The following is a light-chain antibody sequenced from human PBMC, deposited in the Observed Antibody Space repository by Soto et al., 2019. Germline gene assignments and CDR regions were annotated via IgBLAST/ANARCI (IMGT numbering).Light chain of an antibody. V-gene: IGKV3-20*01. Sequence: EIVLTQSPGTLSLSPGERASLSCRASQSVSSSYLAWYQQIPGQAPRLLINDASRRATGIPDRFSGSGSGTEFTLTIDRLQSADFAVYYCQQYDRWPVTFGGGTKVDIK. CDR3: QQYDRWPVT. CDR1: QSVSSSY. CDR2: DAS. J-gene: IGKJ4*01.